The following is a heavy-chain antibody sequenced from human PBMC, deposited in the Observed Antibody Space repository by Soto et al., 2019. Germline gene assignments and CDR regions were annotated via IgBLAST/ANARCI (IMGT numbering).Heavy chain of an antibody. J-gene: IGHJ4*02. V-gene: IGHV3-23*01. D-gene: IGHD1-1*01. CDR2: ISDRGDTT. CDR1: GFAIRSNA. CDR3: AKDKPGTTSFDY. Sequence: GGSLRLSCAASGFAIRSNAMYWFRQAPGKGLEWVSAISDRGDTTHYADSVKGRFTISRDTSKNTLYLQLNALRADDTAVYYCAKDKPGTTSFDYWGQGTLVTVSS.